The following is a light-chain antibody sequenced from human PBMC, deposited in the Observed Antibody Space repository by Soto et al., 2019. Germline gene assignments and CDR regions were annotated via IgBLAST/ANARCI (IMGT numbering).Light chain of an antibody. CDR3: AACDASLSRWV. J-gene: IGLJ3*02. V-gene: IGLV1-47*01. Sequence: QSVVTQPPSASGTPGQRVTISCSGSSSNIGRSYVYWYQGLPGTAPKLLIHRNNQRPSGIPDRFSGSKSGTSASLTISGLRSEDEADYYCAACDASLSRWVFGGGTQLTVL. CDR1: SSNIGRSY. CDR2: RNN.